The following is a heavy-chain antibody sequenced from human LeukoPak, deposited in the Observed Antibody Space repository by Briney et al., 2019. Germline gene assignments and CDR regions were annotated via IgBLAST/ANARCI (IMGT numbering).Heavy chain of an antibody. CDR3: AKRADYGGNSYDY. D-gene: IGHD4-23*01. Sequence: GGSLRLSCAASGFTLSNYWMHWVRQTAGKGPVWVSRINSDGSSTSYADSVKGRFTISRDNAKNTLYLQMNSLRAEDTALYYCAKRADYGGNSYDYWGQGTLVTVSS. CDR2: INSDGSST. J-gene: IGHJ4*02. CDR1: GFTLSNYW. V-gene: IGHV3-74*01.